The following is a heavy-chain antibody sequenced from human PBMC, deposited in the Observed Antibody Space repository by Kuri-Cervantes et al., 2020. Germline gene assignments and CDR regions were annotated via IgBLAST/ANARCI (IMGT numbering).Heavy chain of an antibody. CDR1: GYTFTSYA. D-gene: IGHD5-18*01. CDR3: VSPERGGYSYGLAFDI. J-gene: IGHJ3*02. V-gene: IGHV7-4-1*02. Sequence: ASVKVSCKASGYTFTSYAMNWVRQAPGQGLEWMGWINTNTGNPTYAQGFTGRFVFSLDTSVSTAYLQISSLKAEDTAVYYCVSPERGGYSYGLAFDIWGQGTMVTVSS. CDR2: INTNTGNP.